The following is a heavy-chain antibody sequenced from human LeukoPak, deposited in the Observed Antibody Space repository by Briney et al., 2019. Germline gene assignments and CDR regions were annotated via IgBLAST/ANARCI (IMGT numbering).Heavy chain of an antibody. Sequence: GGSLRLSCAASGFTFSSCWMHWVRHPPGKGLVWVSRIKSDGSVTDYADSVKGRFTISRDNAKNTLYLQMNSLRAEDTALYYCVRDFGWNDERYFDSWGQGTLVTVSS. J-gene: IGHJ4*02. D-gene: IGHD1-1*01. CDR1: GFTFSSCW. CDR2: IKSDGSVT. V-gene: IGHV3-74*01. CDR3: VRDFGWNDERYFDS.